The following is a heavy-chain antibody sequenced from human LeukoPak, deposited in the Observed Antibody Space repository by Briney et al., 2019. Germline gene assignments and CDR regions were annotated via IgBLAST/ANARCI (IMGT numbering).Heavy chain of an antibody. CDR1: GGSISSSSYY. CDR2: IYYSGST. V-gene: IGHV4-39*07. J-gene: IGHJ4*02. CDR3: AREDRNSGPGFDY. D-gene: IGHD5-12*01. Sequence: SETLSLTCTVSGGSISSSSYYWGWIRQPPGKGLEWIGSIYYSGSTYYNPFLKSRVTISVDTSKNQFSLKLSSVTAADTAVYYCAREDRNSGPGFDYWGQGPWSPSPQ.